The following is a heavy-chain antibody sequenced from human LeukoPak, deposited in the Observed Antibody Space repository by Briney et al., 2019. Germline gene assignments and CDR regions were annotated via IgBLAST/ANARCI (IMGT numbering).Heavy chain of an antibody. CDR2: MYFGGGT. V-gene: IGHV4-59*01. Sequence: SETLSLTCAVSGGSISSYQWTWLRQTPEKGLEWIGNMYFGGGTDYNPSLMSRVSTSVDTSKNQFSLKVTSVTAADTAVYYCARYIVVLPGGMDYHAVDVWGQGTTVTVSS. CDR1: GGSISSYQ. CDR3: ARYIVVLPGGMDYHAVDV. J-gene: IGHJ6*02. D-gene: IGHD2-2*01.